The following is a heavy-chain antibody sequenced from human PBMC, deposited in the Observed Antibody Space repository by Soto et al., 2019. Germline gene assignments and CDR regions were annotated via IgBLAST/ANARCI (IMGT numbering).Heavy chain of an antibody. D-gene: IGHD6-25*01. J-gene: IGHJ3*02. CDR1: GGSISCSY. Sequence: SETLSLTWIVSGGSISCSYWSWIRQSPGKGLEWLGYVYYTGSTNYSPSLRSRVSISVDTSKNEFSLRLSSVTAADTAVYYCARGAAAFDIWGRGTMVTVSS. CDR3: ARGAAAFDI. CDR2: VYYTGST. V-gene: IGHV4-59*01.